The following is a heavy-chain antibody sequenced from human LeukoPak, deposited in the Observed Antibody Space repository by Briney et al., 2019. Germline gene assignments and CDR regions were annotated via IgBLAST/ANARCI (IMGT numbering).Heavy chain of an antibody. CDR3: ARDLTTSSTAYFHH. J-gene: IGHJ1*01. Sequence: GGSLRLSCAAFGFTVSSNYMSWVRQAPGKGLEWVSSISSSSRYIYYADSVKGRFTISRDNGKNSLYLQMNSLRAEDTAVYYCARDLTTSSTAYFHHWGQGTLVTVSS. CDR2: ISSSSRYI. D-gene: IGHD6-6*01. V-gene: IGHV3-21*01. CDR1: GFTVSSNY.